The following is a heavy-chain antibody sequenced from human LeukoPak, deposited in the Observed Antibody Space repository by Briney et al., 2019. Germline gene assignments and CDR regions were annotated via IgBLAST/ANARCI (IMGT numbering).Heavy chain of an antibody. CDR1: GGSFSGYY. CDR3: AREEATTVTTS. Sequence: SETLSLTCAVYGGSFSGYYWSWIRQPPGKGLEWIGEINHSGSTNYNPSLKSRVTISVDTSKNQFSLKLSSVTAADTAVYYCAREEATTVTTSWGQGTLVTVFS. D-gene: IGHD4-17*01. V-gene: IGHV4-34*01. CDR2: INHSGST. J-gene: IGHJ4*02.